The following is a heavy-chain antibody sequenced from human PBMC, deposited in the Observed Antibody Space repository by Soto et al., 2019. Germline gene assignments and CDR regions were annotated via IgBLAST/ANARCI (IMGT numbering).Heavy chain of an antibody. J-gene: IGHJ3*02. V-gene: IGHV1-45*02. CDR3: LSSTAQDAFDI. D-gene: IGHD4-17*01. Sequence: ASVKVSCKASGYTFTYRYLHWVRQAPGQALEWMGWITPFNGNTNYAQKFQDRVTITRDRSMSTAYMELSSLRSEDTAMYYCLSSTAQDAFDIWGQGTMVTVSS. CDR2: ITPFNGNT. CDR1: GYTFTYRY.